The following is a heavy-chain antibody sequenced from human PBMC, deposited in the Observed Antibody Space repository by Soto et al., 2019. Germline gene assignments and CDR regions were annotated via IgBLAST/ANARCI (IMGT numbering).Heavy chain of an antibody. D-gene: IGHD3-3*01. CDR1: GFTFSSYA. CDR2: ISGSGGST. CDR3: AKDSDREDFWSGPRRYYYYYYMDV. J-gene: IGHJ6*03. V-gene: IGHV3-23*01. Sequence: PGGSLRLSCAASGFTFSSYAMSWVRQAPGKGLEWVSAISGSGGSTYYADSVKGRFTISRDNSKNTLYLQMNSLRAEDTAVYYCAKDSDREDFWSGPRRYYYYYYMDVWGKGTTVTVSS.